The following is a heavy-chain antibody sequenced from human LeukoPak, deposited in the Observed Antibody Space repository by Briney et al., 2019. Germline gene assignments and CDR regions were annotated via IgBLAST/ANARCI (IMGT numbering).Heavy chain of an antibody. CDR2: IYCSGST. J-gene: IGHJ5*02. CDR3: ARHFYGSGSYYNADWFDP. D-gene: IGHD3-10*01. V-gene: IGHV4-39*01. Sequence: SETLSLTCTVSGGSISSSSYYWGWIRQPPGKGLEWIGSIYCSGSTYYNPSLKSRVTISVDTSKNQFSLKLSSVTAADTAVYYCARHFYGSGSYYNADWFDPWGQGTLVTVSS. CDR1: GGSISSSSYY.